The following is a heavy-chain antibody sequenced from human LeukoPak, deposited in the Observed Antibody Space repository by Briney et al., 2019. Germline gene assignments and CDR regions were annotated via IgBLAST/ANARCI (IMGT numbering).Heavy chain of an antibody. CDR3: ARGRQWPVLGWFDP. J-gene: IGHJ5*02. Sequence: PSETLSLTCTVSGGSISSSSFYWGWIRQPPGKGLEWIGSIYYSGSTYYNPSLKSRVTISVDTSKNQFSLKLSSVTAADTAVYYCARGRQWPVLGWFDPWGQGTLVTVSS. V-gene: IGHV4-39*07. D-gene: IGHD6-19*01. CDR2: IYYSGST. CDR1: GGSISSSSFY.